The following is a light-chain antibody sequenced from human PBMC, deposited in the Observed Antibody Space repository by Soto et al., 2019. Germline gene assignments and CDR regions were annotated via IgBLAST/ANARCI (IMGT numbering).Light chain of an antibody. Sequence: QSVLTQPASVSGSPGQSITISCTGTGSDIGYFNYVSWYQQQPGKAAKLMIYEVDNRPSGVSIRFSGSKSGSTASLTISGLQAEDEADYYCKSYAVGSTYVFGTGTKVTVL. CDR3: KSYAVGSTYV. CDR1: GSDIGYFNY. V-gene: IGLV2-14*01. J-gene: IGLJ1*01. CDR2: EVD.